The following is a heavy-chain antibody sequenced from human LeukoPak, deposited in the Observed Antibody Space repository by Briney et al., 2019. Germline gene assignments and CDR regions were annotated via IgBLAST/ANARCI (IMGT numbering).Heavy chain of an antibody. CDR2: IYSGGST. Sequence: GGSLRLSFSTSGFTVSYKYRSWVRQAPGKGLEWVSVIYSGGSTYYADSVKGRFTISRDNSKNTLYVQMNSLRTEDTAVYYCARVSHGDAFDIWGQGTMVTVSS. CDR1: GFTVSYKY. CDR3: ARVSHGDAFDI. V-gene: IGHV3-53*01. J-gene: IGHJ3*02.